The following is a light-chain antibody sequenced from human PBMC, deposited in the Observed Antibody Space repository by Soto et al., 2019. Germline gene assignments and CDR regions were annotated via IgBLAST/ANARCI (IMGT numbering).Light chain of an antibody. V-gene: IGKV3-11*01. CDR2: DAS. CDR3: QQRNSWPPIT. J-gene: IGKJ5*01. Sequence: EIVLTQSPVTLSLSPGERATLSCRASQRVRTYLAWYQVKPGQAPRLLIYDASSRASGVPARFSGSGSGTDFTLTISSLEPEDFALYSCQQRNSWPPITFGQGTRLEIK. CDR1: QRVRTY.